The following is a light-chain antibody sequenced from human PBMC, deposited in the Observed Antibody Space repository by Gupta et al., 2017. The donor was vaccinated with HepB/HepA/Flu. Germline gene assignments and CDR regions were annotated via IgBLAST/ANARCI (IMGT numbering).Light chain of an antibody. CDR2: GAS. CDR1: QSVSSN. J-gene: IGKJ4*01. V-gene: IGKV3-15*01. Sequence: ELVMTQSPATLSVSPGERATLSCRASQSVSSNLAWYQQKPGQALRLLIYGASTRATGIPARCSGSGSGTEFTLTISSLQSEDFAVYYCQQYNNWPLTFGGGTKVEIK. CDR3: QQYNNWPLT.